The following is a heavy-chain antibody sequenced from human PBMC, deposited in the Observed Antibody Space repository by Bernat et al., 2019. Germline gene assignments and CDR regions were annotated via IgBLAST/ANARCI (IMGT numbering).Heavy chain of an antibody. CDR1: RYSFISYG. CDR3: AGAIGESSLSYYYGRDV. J-gene: IGHJ6*02. Sequence: QVQLVQSASEVKNPAASVNISCKALRYSFISYGIHWLRQAPGQRLECMGRIDPATGKTKFYQKLQGRVTITMYTSASTVYLGLSSLRSEDTALYYCAGAIGESSLSYYYGRDVWGQGTTVTGSS. D-gene: IGHD3-16*01. V-gene: IGHV1-3*01. CDR2: IDPATGKT.